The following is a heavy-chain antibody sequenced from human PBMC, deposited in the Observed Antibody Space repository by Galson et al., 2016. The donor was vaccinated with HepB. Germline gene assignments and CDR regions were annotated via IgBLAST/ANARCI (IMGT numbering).Heavy chain of an antibody. CDR2: ISATSGRA. CDR1: GFTFSTSS. J-gene: IGHJ4*02. Sequence: SLRLSCAASGFTFSTSSMDWVRQAPGKGLEWVSAISATSGRAYFADSVKSRFTISKDNSKNTLYLQMSGLRAEDTAVYYCARETGGSGWYTIDYWGQGALVTVSS. D-gene: IGHD6-19*01. V-gene: IGHV3-23*01. CDR3: ARETGGSGWYTIDY.